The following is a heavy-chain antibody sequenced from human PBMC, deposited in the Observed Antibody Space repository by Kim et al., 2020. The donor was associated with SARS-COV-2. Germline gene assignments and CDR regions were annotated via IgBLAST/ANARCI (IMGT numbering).Heavy chain of an antibody. CDR2: ISGSGGST. CDR1: GFTFSSYA. D-gene: IGHD3-3*01. Sequence: GGSLRLSCAASGFTFSSYAMSWVRQAPGKGLEWVSAISGSGGSTYYADSVKGRFTISRDNSKNTLYLQMNSLRAEDTAVYYCAKDHSGAPKPYYDFWSGPLGFDYWGQGTLVTVSS. J-gene: IGHJ4*02. CDR3: AKDHSGAPKPYYDFWSGPLGFDY. V-gene: IGHV3-23*01.